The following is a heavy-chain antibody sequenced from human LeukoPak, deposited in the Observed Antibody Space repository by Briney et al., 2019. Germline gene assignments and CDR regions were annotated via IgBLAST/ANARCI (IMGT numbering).Heavy chain of an antibody. CDR2: IYYSGST. CDR1: GGSFSGYY. V-gene: IGHV4-34*01. D-gene: IGHD3-16*02. J-gene: IGHJ3*02. Sequence: SETLSLTCAVYGGSFSGYYWSWIRQPPGKGLEWIGSIYYSGSTYYNPSLKSRVTISVDTSKNQFSLKLSSVTAADTAVYYCARDDVWGSYRYTYDAFDIWGQGTMVTVSS. CDR3: ARDDVWGSYRYTYDAFDI.